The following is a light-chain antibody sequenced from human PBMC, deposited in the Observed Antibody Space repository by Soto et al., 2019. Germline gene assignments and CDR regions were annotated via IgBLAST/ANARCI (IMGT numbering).Light chain of an antibody. CDR3: QQSYSTPIT. CDR1: ESINGY. J-gene: IGKJ5*01. V-gene: IGKV1-39*01. CDR2: AAS. Sequence: DIKVTQSPSSLSASVGDRVTITCRAIESINGYLNWYQQERGKAPKFRIYAASSLQSGVPSRFSGSGSGTDFTLTISSLQPEDFATYFCQQSYSTPITFGQGTRLEI.